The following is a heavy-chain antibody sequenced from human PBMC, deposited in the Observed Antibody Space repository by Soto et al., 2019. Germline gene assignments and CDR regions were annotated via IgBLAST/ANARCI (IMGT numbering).Heavy chain of an antibody. Sequence: ASVKVSWKASGGTFSSYAISWVRQAPGQGLEWMGGIIPIFGTANYAQKFQGRVTITADESTSTAYMELSSPRSEDTAVYYCARLGGNSHTPFDYWGQGTLVTVSS. CDR1: GGTFSSYA. CDR3: ARLGGNSHTPFDY. CDR2: IIPIFGTA. V-gene: IGHV1-69*13. J-gene: IGHJ4*02. D-gene: IGHD2-21*02.